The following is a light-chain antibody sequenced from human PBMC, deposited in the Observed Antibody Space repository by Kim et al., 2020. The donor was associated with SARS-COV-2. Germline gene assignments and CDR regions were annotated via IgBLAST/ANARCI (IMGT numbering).Light chain of an antibody. Sequence: DIQMTQSPSTLPASVGDTVTITCRASQNVNSWVAWYQQKPGKAPKLLMSDASTLKSGVPSRFSGGGSGTEFTLTITSLQPDDFATYYCQQFHSYSRTFGQGTKVDIK. CDR1: QNVNSW. V-gene: IGKV1-5*01. CDR2: DAS. CDR3: QQFHSYSRT. J-gene: IGKJ1*01.